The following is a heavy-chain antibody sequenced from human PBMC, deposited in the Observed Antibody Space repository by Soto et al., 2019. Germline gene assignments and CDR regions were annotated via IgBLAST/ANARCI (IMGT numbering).Heavy chain of an antibody. CDR3: ARAPEVYCSSTSCYSALDV. CDR1: GYSFTNYW. D-gene: IGHD2-2*02. CDR2: IYPGDSDT. J-gene: IGHJ6*02. V-gene: IGHV5-51*01. Sequence: GESLKISCKGSGYSFTNYWIGWVRQMPGKGLEWMGIIYPGDSDTRYSPSFQGQVTISADKSITTAYLQWSSLKASDTAMYFCARAPEVYCSSTSCYSALDVWGQGTTVTVSS.